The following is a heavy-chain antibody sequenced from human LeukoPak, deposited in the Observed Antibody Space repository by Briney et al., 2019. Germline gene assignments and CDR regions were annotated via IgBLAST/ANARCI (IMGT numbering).Heavy chain of an antibody. CDR2: IKHDGSEE. Sequence: GGSLRLSCAASGFTFSSYWMSWVRPAPGKGLEWVANIKHDGSEENSVDSVKGRFTISRDNAKNSLYLQMNSLRAEDTAVYYCVRDRGRASVDYWGQGTQVTVSS. V-gene: IGHV3-7*01. CDR3: VRDRGRASVDY. D-gene: IGHD1-26*01. CDR1: GFTFSSYW. J-gene: IGHJ4*02.